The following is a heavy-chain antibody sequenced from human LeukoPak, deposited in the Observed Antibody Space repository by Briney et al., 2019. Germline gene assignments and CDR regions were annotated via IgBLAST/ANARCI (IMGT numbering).Heavy chain of an antibody. J-gene: IGHJ3*02. CDR2: IIPILGIA. V-gene: IGHV1-69*04. D-gene: IGHD3-3*01. CDR3: ARDFWSGYYSQTDAFDI. Sequence: SVKVSGKASGGTFSSYTISWVRGAPGQGLEWMGRIIPILGIANYAQKFQGRVKITGDKSTSTAYMELSSLRSEDTAVYYCARDFWSGYYSQTDAFDIWGQGTMVTVSS. CDR1: GGTFSSYT.